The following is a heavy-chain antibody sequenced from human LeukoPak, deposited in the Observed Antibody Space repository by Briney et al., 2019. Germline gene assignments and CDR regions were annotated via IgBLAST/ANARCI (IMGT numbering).Heavy chain of an antibody. CDR3: ARGRIAVAGNNACSFDY. D-gene: IGHD6-19*01. J-gene: IGHJ4*02. CDR1: GGSFSGYY. CDR2: INHSGST. Sequence: PSETLSLTCAVYGGSFSGYYWSWIRQPPGKGLEWIGEINHSGSTNYNPSLKSRVTISVDTSKNQFSLKLSSVTAADTAVYYCARGRIAVAGNNACSFDYWGQGTLVTVSS. V-gene: IGHV4-34*01.